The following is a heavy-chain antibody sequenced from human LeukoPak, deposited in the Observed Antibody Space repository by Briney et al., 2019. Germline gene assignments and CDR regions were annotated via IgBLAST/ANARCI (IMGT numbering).Heavy chain of an antibody. CDR2: ISSSGSTI. CDR3: ARVQKSRKSVASAVDC. J-gene: IGHJ4*02. CDR1: EFTFRSYS. V-gene: IGHV3-48*04. D-gene: IGHD5-12*01. Sequence: GGSLRLSCAGSEFTFRSYSMHWVRQAPGKGLEWASYISSSGSTIYYSDSVRGRFTISRDNAKNLLYLQMNSLRAEDTAVYYCARVQKSRKSVASAVDCWGQGTVVIVSS.